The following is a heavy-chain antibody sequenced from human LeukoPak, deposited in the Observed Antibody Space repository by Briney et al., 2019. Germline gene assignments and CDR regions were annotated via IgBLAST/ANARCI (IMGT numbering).Heavy chain of an antibody. CDR1: GGSISSGSYY. V-gene: IGHV4-61*02. CDR2: IYTSGST. Sequence: SETLSLTCTVSGGSISSGSYYWSWIRQPAGKGLEWIGRIYTSGSTNHNPSPKSRVTISVDTSKNQFSLKLRSVTAADTAVYYCARSFGISAAMIDYWGQGTLVTVSS. J-gene: IGHJ4*02. D-gene: IGHD2-2*01. CDR3: ARSFGISAAMIDY.